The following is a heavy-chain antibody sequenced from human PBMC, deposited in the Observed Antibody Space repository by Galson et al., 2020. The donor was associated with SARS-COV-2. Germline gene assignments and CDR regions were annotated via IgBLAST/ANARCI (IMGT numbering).Heavy chain of an antibody. CDR1: GYSFTSFG. D-gene: IGHD3-3*01. Sequence: ASVTVSCTSSGYSFTSFGISWVRQAPGQGLQWMGWISPYDGDKKYAQKFQGRVTMTTDRSTSTVYLEVKSLRSDDTAVYYCARDRITIFGPFKGGMDVWGQGTTVTVSS. V-gene: IGHV1-18*01. CDR3: ARDRITIFGPFKGGMDV. CDR2: ISPYDGDK. J-gene: IGHJ6*02.